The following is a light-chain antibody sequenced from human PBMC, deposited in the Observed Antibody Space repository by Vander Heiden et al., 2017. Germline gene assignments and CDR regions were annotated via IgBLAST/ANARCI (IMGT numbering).Light chain of an antibody. Sequence: DIQLTQSPSSLSASVGDRVTITCRASQSISSYLNWYQQKPGKVPKLLIYAASSLQSGVPSRFSGSGSGTDFTLTISRLQPEDFATYYCQQCDSTPLTFGQGTKVEIK. CDR1: QSISSY. CDR2: AAS. J-gene: IGKJ2*01. CDR3: QQCDSTPLT. V-gene: IGKV1-39*01.